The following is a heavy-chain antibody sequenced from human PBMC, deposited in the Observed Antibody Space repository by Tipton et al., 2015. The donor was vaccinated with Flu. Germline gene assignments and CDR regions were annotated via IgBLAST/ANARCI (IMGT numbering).Heavy chain of an antibody. CDR1: GTSISSNYW. J-gene: IGHJ4*02. CDR2: VHHTEGT. D-gene: IGHD3-16*01. CDR3: ARDVPYGGVNLDY. Sequence: SLRLSCAVSGTSISSNYWWTWVRQSPGKGLEWIGEVHHTEGTHFNPSLKSRVAISVGKSNNQFSLTLNSVTAADTAVYYCARDVPYGGVNLDYWGQGTLVTVSS. V-gene: IGHV4-4*02.